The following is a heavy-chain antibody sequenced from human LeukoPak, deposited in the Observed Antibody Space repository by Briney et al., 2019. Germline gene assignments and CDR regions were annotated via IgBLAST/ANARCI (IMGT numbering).Heavy chain of an antibody. CDR1: GGSISSGGYS. CDR3: ARVVRLPYYFDY. D-gene: IGHD6-25*01. Sequence: SETLSLTCAVSGGSISSGGYSWSWLRQPPGKGLEWIGYIYHSGSTYYNPSLKSRVTISVDRSKNQYFLKLSSVTAADTAVYYCARVVRLPYYFDYWGQGTLVTVSS. J-gene: IGHJ4*02. V-gene: IGHV4-30-2*01. CDR2: IYHSGST.